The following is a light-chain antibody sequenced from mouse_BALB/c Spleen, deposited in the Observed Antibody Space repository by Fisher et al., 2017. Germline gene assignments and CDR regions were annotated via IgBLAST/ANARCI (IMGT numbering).Light chain of an antibody. CDR3: HQWSSYPWT. J-gene: IGKJ1*01. CDR1: SSVSY. CDR2: DTS. Sequence: IVMTQTPAIMSASPGEKVTMTCSASSSVSYMYWYQQKPGSSPRLLIYDTSKLASGVPARFSGSGSGTSYSLTISSVEAEDAADYYCHQWSSYPWTFGGGTKLEIK. V-gene: IGKV4-55*01.